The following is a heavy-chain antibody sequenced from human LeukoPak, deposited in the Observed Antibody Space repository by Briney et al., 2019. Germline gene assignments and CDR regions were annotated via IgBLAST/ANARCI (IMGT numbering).Heavy chain of an antibody. CDR2: IYGGGST. CDR1: GGSITSYY. D-gene: IGHD1-26*01. J-gene: IGHJ4*02. CDR3: ARLGSYHDF. Sequence: SETLSLTCTVSGGSITSYYWTWIRQPPGKGLEWIGFIYGGGSTKYNPSLKSRVTMSVDTSKNQFSLKLSSATAADSAVYYCARLGSYHDFWGQGALVNVSS. V-gene: IGHV4-59*01.